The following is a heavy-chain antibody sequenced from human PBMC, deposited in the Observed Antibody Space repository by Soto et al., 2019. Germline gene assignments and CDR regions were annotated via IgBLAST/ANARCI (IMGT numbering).Heavy chain of an antibody. D-gene: IGHD3-10*01. CDR3: ARGREEAGGPFDC. Sequence: QVQLQESGPGLVKPSQTLSLTCSVSGASISSGNYYWSWIRQHPEKVLEWIGYIYYTGSTYYNPSLRSRITRSEDMSKTPFSLRLSSVTAADTAVYYCARGREEAGGPFDCWGQGTLVTVSS. CDR2: IYYTGST. J-gene: IGHJ4*02. CDR1: GASISSGNYY. V-gene: IGHV4-31*03.